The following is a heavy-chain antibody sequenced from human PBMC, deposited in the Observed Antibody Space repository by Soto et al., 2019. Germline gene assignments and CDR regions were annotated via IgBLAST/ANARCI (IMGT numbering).Heavy chain of an antibody. CDR3: AKHVTPTMITVRHRDAFDV. CDR1: GFSISRYA. D-gene: IGHD3-22*01. Sequence: PGGSLRLSCVGSGFSISRYALSWVRRAPGKGLDWVSVVSGSGESTYYADSVKGRISVSRDNSKNTMYLQMTSLRVEDTALYYCAKHVTPTMITVRHRDAFDVWGRGTMVTVSS. J-gene: IGHJ3*01. CDR2: VSGSGEST. V-gene: IGHV3-23*01.